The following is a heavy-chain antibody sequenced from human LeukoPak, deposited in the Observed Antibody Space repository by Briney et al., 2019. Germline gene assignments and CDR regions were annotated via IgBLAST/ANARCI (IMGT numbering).Heavy chain of an antibody. J-gene: IGHJ4*02. CDR3: ARLTYYYDSSGYYLFDY. D-gene: IGHD3-22*01. CDR1: GFGFSTYA. CDR2: ISGSGAST. V-gene: IGHV3-23*01. Sequence: PGGSLRLSCAASGFGFSTYAMSWVRQAPGRGLEWVSGISGSGASTYSANSVKARFTISRDNAKNSLYLQMNSLRAEDTAVYHCARLTYYYDSSGYYLFDYWGQGTLVTVSS.